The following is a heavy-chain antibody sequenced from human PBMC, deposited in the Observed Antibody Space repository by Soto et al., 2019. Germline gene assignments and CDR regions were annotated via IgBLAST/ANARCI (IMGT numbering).Heavy chain of an antibody. V-gene: IGHV3-48*04. CDR3: GRGGSDSPMAPGY. CDR1: GFPFSAFS. Sequence: GGSLRLSCASPGFPFSAFSMNWVRQAPGKGLEWVAYISSSGSTIYYADSVKGRFTISRDNAKNTLYLQMNSLRAEDTAVFYCGRGGSDSPMAPGYWGQGTLVTVSS. D-gene: IGHD5-18*01. J-gene: IGHJ4*02. CDR2: ISSSGSTI.